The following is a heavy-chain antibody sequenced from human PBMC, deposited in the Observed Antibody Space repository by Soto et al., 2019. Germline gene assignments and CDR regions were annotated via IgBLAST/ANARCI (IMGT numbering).Heavy chain of an antibody. Sequence: GGSLRLSCAASGFTFSNYGMHWVRQAPGKGLEWVAVISYDGSYKYYAESVKGRFTISRDNSKNTLFLQMNSLRTEDTALYHCAKSRIEVFGVVPHYYYYYGMDVWGQGTTVTVSS. CDR2: ISYDGSYK. CDR1: GFTFSNYG. V-gene: IGHV3-30*18. CDR3: AKSRIEVFGVVPHYYYYYGMDV. J-gene: IGHJ6*02. D-gene: IGHD3-3*01.